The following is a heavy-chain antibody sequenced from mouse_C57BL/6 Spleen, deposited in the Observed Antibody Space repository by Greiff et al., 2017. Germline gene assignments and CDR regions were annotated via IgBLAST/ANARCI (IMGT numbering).Heavy chain of an antibody. D-gene: IGHD2-4*01. Sequence: EVQGVESGGDLVKPGGSLKLSCAASGFTFSSYGMSWVRQTPDKRLEWVATISSGGSYTYYPDSVKGRFTISRDNAKNTLYLQMSSLKSEDTAMYYCARRGDYGFAYWGQGTLVTVSA. J-gene: IGHJ3*01. CDR1: GFTFSSYG. CDR3: ARRGDYGFAY. CDR2: ISSGGSYT. V-gene: IGHV5-6*01.